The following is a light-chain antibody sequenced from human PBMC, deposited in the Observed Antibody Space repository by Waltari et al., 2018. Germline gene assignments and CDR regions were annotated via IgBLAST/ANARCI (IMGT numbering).Light chain of an antibody. CDR1: SSDSGRYNY. J-gene: IGLJ3*02. V-gene: IGLV2-14*03. CDR3: SSFVGANNLAWL. CDR2: DVN. Sequence: HSALTQPASVSGSPGQTVTISCTGTSSDSGRYNYVAWYQHHPDKVPKLIIYDVNNRPSGISDRFSASKSGDTASLTISGLRAEDEADYYCSSFVGANNLAWLFGGGTKVTV.